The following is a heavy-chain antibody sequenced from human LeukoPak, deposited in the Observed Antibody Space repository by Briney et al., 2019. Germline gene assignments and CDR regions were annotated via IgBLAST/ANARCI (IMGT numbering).Heavy chain of an antibody. CDR1: GDSISSSSYY. CDR2: IYYSGST. Sequence: PSETLSLTCTVSGDSISSSSYYWGWIRQPPGKGLEWIGSIYYSGSTYYNPSLKSRVTISVDTSKNQFSLKLSSVTAADTAVYYCARPLGGSRSWFDPWGQGTLVTVSS. J-gene: IGHJ5*02. V-gene: IGHV4-39*01. CDR3: ARPLGGSRSWFDP.